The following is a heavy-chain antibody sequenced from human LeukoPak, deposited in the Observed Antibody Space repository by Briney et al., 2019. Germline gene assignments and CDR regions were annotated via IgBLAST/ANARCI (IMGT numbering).Heavy chain of an antibody. CDR2: IDNDGHGI. CDR1: GFTFSGYW. D-gene: IGHD3-3*01. Sequence: GGSLRLSCAASGFTFSGYWMHWVRQGPEKGLELVSRIDNDGHGIIYADSVKGRFTTSRDNAKNTLYLQMNSPRVEDTAVYYCAAGGGWDPSFGVVTHIDAWGKGTTVAVS. J-gene: IGHJ6*03. CDR3: AAGGGWDPSFGVVTHIDA. V-gene: IGHV3-74*01.